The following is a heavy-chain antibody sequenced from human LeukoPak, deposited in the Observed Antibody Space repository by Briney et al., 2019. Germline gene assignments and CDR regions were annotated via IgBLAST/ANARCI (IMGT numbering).Heavy chain of an antibody. V-gene: IGHV3-23*01. CDR3: AKCGYSYDYFDY. D-gene: IGHD5-18*01. Sequence: GGSLRLSCAASGFTFSSYAMSWVRQAPGKGLEWVSAISGSGGSTYYADSVKGRFTISRDNSRNTLYLQMNSLRAEDTAVHYCAKCGYSYDYFDYWGQGTLVTVSS. J-gene: IGHJ4*02. CDR1: GFTFSSYA. CDR2: ISGSGGST.